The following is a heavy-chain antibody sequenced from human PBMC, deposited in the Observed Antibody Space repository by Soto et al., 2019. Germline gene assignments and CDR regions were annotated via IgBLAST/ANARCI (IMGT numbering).Heavy chain of an antibody. V-gene: IGHV3-23*01. J-gene: IGHJ4*02. Sequence: GGSLRLYCATSGFTFSSDPMSWVHHAPGQGLEWVSAISGSGGSTYYADSVKGRFTISRDNSKNTLYLQMNSLRAEDTAVYYCAGELITMIVVVETYFDYWGQGTLVTVSS. CDR1: GFTFSSDP. D-gene: IGHD3-22*01. CDR2: ISGSGGST. CDR3: AGELITMIVVVETYFDY.